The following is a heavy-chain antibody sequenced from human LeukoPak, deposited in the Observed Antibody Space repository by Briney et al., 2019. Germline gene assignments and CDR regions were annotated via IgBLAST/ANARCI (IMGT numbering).Heavy chain of an antibody. D-gene: IGHD3-16*01. V-gene: IGHV4-39*01. CDR3: ARRWGNIVGVTYEY. CDR2: IYYTGST. Sequence: KPSETLSLTCTISGSSITSVSHYWGWIRQPPGKGLAWIGDIYYTGSTYYSPSLRSRVTMSVHTSENQFSLRLNSVTAADTAVYYCARRWGNIVGVTYEYWGQGTLVTVSS. CDR1: GSSITSVSHY. J-gene: IGHJ4*02.